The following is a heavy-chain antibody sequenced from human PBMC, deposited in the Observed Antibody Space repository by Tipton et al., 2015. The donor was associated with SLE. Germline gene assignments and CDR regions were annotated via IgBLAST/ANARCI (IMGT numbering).Heavy chain of an antibody. D-gene: IGHD1-26*01. CDR1: GGSISSSSYY. Sequence: TLSLTCTVSGGSISSSSYYWGWIRQPPGKGLEWIGSIYYSGSTYYNPSLKSRVTISVDRSKNQFSLQLSSVTAADTAVYYCARDKWELPDYWGQGTLVTVSS. V-gene: IGHV4-39*07. CDR3: ARDKWELPDY. J-gene: IGHJ4*02. CDR2: IYYSGST.